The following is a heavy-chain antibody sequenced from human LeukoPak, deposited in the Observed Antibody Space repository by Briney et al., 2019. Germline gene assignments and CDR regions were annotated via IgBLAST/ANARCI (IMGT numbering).Heavy chain of an antibody. D-gene: IGHD1-14*01. CDR3: ARGQRTRSKPGVYYFDY. Sequence: GGSLRLSCAASGFTVSSNYMSWVRQAPGKGLEWVSVIYSGGSTYYADSVKGRFTISRDNSKNTLYLQMNSLRAEDTAVYYCARGQRTRSKPGVYYFDYWGQGTLVTVSS. CDR2: IYSGGST. V-gene: IGHV3-53*01. J-gene: IGHJ4*02. CDR1: GFTVSSNY.